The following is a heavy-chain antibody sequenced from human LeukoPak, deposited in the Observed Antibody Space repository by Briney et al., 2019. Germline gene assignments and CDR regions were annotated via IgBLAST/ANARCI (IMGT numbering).Heavy chain of an antibody. J-gene: IGHJ2*01. V-gene: IGHV6-1*01. D-gene: IGHD4-11*01. Sequence: SQTLSLTCAISGDSVSRNTAGWSWIRQSPSRGLEWLGRTYYRSKWYSDFAPSVRNRITINPDTSKNQFSLKLSSVTAADTAVYYCARADTDYPVWYFDLWGRGTLVTVSS. CDR3: ARADTDYPVWYFDL. CDR1: GDSVSRNTAG. CDR2: TYYRSKWYS.